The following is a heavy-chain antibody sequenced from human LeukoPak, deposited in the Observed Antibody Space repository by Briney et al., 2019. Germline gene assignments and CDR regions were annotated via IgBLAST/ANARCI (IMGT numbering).Heavy chain of an antibody. J-gene: IGHJ5*02. CDR1: GFTFSSYA. V-gene: IGHV3-23*01. CDR3: AKDPLMYSRSRYPNWFDP. Sequence: PGGSLRLSCAASGFTFSSYAMSWVRQAPGKGLEWVSGITGSADTTYYADSVKGRFTISRDNSKNTLYLQMNSLRAEDTALYYCAKDPLMYSRSRYPNWFDPWGQGTLVTVSS. D-gene: IGHD6-13*01. CDR2: ITGSADTT.